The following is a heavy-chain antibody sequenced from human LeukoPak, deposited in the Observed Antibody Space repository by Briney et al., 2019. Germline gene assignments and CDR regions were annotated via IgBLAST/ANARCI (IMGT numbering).Heavy chain of an antibody. CDR3: AREGQSST. J-gene: IGHJ5*02. Sequence: GGSLRLSCAASGFTFTNYNMNWVRQAPGKGLEWVSYISRSSETIYYADSVKGRFTISRDNAKNSLYLEMNSLRPEDTAVYYCAREGQSSTWGQGTLVTVSS. CDR1: GFTFTNYN. D-gene: IGHD6-19*01. V-gene: IGHV3-48*01. CDR2: ISRSSETI.